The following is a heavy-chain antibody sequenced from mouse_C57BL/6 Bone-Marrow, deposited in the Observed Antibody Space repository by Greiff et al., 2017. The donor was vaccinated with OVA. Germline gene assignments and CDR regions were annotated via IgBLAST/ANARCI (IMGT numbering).Heavy chain of an antibody. D-gene: IGHD2-3*01. CDR1: GYTFTDHY. J-gene: IGHJ2*01. CDR2: IYPGSGNT. Sequence: QVQLQQSGAEVVRPGASVKLSCKASGYTFTDHYINWVKQRPGQGLEWIARIYPGSGNTYYTEKFKGKATLTAEKSSNTAYMQLSRLTSEDSAVYFCARNDGYFFEYWGQGTTLTVSA. V-gene: IGHV1-76*01. CDR3: ARNDGYFFEY.